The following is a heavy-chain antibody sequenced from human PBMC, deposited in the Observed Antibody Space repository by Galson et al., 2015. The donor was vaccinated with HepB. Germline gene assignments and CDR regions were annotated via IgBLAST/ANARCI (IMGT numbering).Heavy chain of an antibody. J-gene: IGHJ4*02. D-gene: IGHD6-19*01. CDR3: ATDLTIAVAGTRFDY. V-gene: IGHV1-24*01. CDR1: GYTLTELS. Sequence: SVKVSCKVSGYTLTELSMHWVRQAPGKGLEWMGGFDPEDGETIYAQKFQGRVTMTEDTSTDTAYMELSSLRSEDTAVYYCATDLTIAVAGTRFDYWGQGTLVTVSS. CDR2: FDPEDGET.